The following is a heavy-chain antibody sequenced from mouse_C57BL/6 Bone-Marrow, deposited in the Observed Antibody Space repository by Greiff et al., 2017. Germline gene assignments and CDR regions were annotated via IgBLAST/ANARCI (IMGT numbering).Heavy chain of an antibody. J-gene: IGHJ4*01. Sequence: QVQLQQPEAELVLPGASVKLSCKASGYTFTSYWMPWVKQRPGQGLEWIGEIDPSDSYTNYNQKFKGKSTLPVDKSSSTAYMQLSSLTSEDSAVYYCARRAYYSNVYYAMDYWGQGTSVTVSS. D-gene: IGHD2-5*01. V-gene: IGHV1-69*01. CDR1: GYTFTSYW. CDR2: IDPSDSYT. CDR3: ARRAYYSNVYYAMDY.